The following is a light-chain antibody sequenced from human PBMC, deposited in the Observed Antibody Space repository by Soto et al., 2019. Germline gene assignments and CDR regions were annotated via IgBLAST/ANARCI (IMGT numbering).Light chain of an antibody. CDR1: QGISTY. Sequence: DIQLTQSPSFLSASVGDRVTITCRASQGISTYLAWYQQKPGKAPKLLISAASTLQSGVPSRFRGSGSGTEFTLTISSLQPEDFATYYCQQLNDYPLTSGGGTKVEIK. CDR3: QQLNDYPLT. J-gene: IGKJ4*01. CDR2: AAS. V-gene: IGKV1-9*01.